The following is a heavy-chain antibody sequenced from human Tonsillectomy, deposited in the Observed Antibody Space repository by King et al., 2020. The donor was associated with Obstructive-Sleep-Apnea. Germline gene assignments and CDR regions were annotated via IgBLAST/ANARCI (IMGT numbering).Heavy chain of an antibody. CDR2: IIPILGIA. Sequence: QLVQSGAEVKKPGSSVKVSCKASGGTFSSYAISWVRQAPGQGLEWMGRIIPILGIANYAQKFQGRVTITADKSTSTAYMELSSLRSEDTAGFYCARTLAVAGIFLSGWGQGTLVTVSS. V-gene: IGHV1-69*09. CDR3: ARTLAVAGIFLSG. D-gene: IGHD6-19*01. CDR1: GGTFSSYA. J-gene: IGHJ4*02.